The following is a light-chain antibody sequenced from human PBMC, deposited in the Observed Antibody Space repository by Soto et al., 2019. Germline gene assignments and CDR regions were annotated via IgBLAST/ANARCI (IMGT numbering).Light chain of an antibody. CDR2: AAS. CDR1: QSISSY. Sequence: DIQMTQSPSSLSASVGDRVTITCRASQSISSYLNWYQQKPGKAPKLLIYAASSLQSGVPSRFSGSGSGTDFTLTISSLQPEDVATYYCQKYNNAPRTFGQGTTVEIK. J-gene: IGKJ1*01. V-gene: IGKV1-39*01. CDR3: QKYNNAPRT.